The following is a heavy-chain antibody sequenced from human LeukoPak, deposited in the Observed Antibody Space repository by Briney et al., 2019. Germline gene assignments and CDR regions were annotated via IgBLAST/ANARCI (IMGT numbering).Heavy chain of an antibody. J-gene: IGHJ5*02. CDR3: ARRVVLYYYDSSGYSSPFDP. Sequence: GASVKVSCKASGYTFTSYAMHWVRQAPGQRLEWMGWINAGNGNTKYSQKFQGRVTITRDTSASTAYMELSSLRSEDTAVYYCARRVVLYYYDSSGYSSPFDPWGQGTLVTVSS. V-gene: IGHV1-3*01. CDR2: INAGNGNT. CDR1: GYTFTSYA. D-gene: IGHD3-22*01.